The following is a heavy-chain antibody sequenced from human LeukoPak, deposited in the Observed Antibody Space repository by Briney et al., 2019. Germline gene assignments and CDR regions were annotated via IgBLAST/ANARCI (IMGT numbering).Heavy chain of an antibody. D-gene: IGHD1-26*01. J-gene: IGHJ4*02. CDR3: ARTSGSSGSIDY. V-gene: IGHV4-34*01. Sequence: SETLSLTCAVYGGSFSGYYWSWIRQPPGKGLEWIGEINHGGSTNYNPSLKSRVTISVDTSKNQFSLKLSSVTAADTAVYYCARTSGSSGSIDYWGQGTLVTVSS. CDR2: INHGGST. CDR1: GGSFSGYY.